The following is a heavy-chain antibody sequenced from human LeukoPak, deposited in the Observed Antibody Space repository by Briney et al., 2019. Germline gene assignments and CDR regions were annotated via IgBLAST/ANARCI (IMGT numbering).Heavy chain of an antibody. J-gene: IGHJ4*02. CDR2: ISSSGSSI. CDR3: ARAKDYGDSFDY. V-gene: IGHV3-11*04. D-gene: IGHD4-17*01. Sequence: GGSLRLSCAASGFTFSDYYMTWIRQAPGKGLEWVSCISSSGSSIYYADSVKGRFTISRDNAKKSLYMQMNSLRVDDTAVYYCARAKDYGDSFDYWGQGTQVTVSS. CDR1: GFTFSDYY.